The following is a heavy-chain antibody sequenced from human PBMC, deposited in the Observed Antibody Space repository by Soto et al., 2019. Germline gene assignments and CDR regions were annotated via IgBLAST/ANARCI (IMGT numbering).Heavy chain of an antibody. CDR2: IYPGDSDA. CDR1: GYNFISYW. J-gene: IGHJ4*02. D-gene: IGHD3-10*01. Sequence: ESLKVSCKASGYNFISYWIAWVRQMPGKGLEWMGIIYPGDSDATYSPSFEGQVTFSVDKSITTAYLQWISLKASDTAMYYCARQAYFGSGTYYSDYWGQGGQVTVSS. CDR3: ARQAYFGSGTYYSDY. V-gene: IGHV5-51*01.